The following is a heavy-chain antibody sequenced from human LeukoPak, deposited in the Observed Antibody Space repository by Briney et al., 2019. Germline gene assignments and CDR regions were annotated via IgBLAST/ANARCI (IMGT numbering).Heavy chain of an antibody. D-gene: IGHD3-16*01. CDR1: GDSVSSKIAA. V-gene: IGHV6-1*01. J-gene: IGHJ5*01. CDR3: ARELKNWFDS. Sequence: SQTLSLTCAISGDSVSSKIAAWNWIRQSPSRGLELLGRTYYTSKWCNDYAVSVKSRISINPDTSKNQFSLHLNSVTPEDSAVYYCARELKNWFDSWGHGTLVTVSS. CDR2: TYYTSKWCN.